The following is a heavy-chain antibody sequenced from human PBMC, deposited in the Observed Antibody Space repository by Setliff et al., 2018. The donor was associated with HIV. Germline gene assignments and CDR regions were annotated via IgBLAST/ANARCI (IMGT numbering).Heavy chain of an antibody. CDR2: IHYSGIT. CDR3: ARDFSGSSPNPDHCYYYMDV. CDR1: GGSMASYQ. V-gene: IGHV4-59*01. J-gene: IGHJ6*03. D-gene: IGHD1-26*01. Sequence: SETLSLTCNVSGGSMASYQWGWIRQPPGKGLEWIGNIHYSGITSYNPSLERRVTISVDTSKSQFSLKLTSVTPADTAVYYCARDFSGSSPNPDHCYYYMDVWGKGTKVTVSS.